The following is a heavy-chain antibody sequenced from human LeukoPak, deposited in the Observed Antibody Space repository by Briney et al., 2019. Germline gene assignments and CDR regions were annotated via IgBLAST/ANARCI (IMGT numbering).Heavy chain of an antibody. CDR3: VREWYSAMC. Sequence: GGSLRLSCSASGFTFSSYAMHWVRQAPGKGLEYVSTISSNGGNIYYADSVKGRFTISRDNSKNTLHLQMSSLRPDDTAVYYCVREWYSAMCWGQGTLVTVSS. CDR2: ISSNGGNI. CDR1: GFTFSSYA. J-gene: IGHJ4*02. V-gene: IGHV3-64D*06. D-gene: IGHD1-1*01.